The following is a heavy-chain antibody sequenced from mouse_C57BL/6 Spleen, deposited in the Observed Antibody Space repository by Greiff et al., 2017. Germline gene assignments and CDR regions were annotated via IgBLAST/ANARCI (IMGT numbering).Heavy chain of an antibody. CDR2: IYPRSGNT. CDR1: GYTFTSYG. Sequence: VQLVESGAELARPGASVKLSCKASGYTFTSYGLSWVKQRTGQGLEWIGEIYPRSGNTYYNEKFKGKATLTADKSSSTAYMELRSLTSEDSAVYFCARGGTTVVDAMDYWGQGTSVTVSS. J-gene: IGHJ4*01. CDR3: ARGGTTVVDAMDY. D-gene: IGHD1-1*01. V-gene: IGHV1-81*01.